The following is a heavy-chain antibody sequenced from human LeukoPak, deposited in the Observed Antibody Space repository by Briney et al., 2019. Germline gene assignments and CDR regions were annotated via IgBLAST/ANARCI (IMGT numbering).Heavy chain of an antibody. CDR1: GFTFSSYA. CDR3: AKDPSTGAAAGTFDY. Sequence: GGSLRLSCAASGFTFSSYAMSWVRQAPGKGLEWVSGISGSGGNTYYADSVKGRFTISRDNAKNSLYLQMNSLRAEDTAVYYCAKDPSTGAAAGTFDYWGQGTLVIVSS. CDR2: ISGSGGNT. J-gene: IGHJ4*02. D-gene: IGHD6-13*01. V-gene: IGHV3-23*01.